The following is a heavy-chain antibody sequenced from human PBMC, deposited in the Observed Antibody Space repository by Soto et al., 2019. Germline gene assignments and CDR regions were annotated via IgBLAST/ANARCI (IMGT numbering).Heavy chain of an antibody. CDR1: GVSINSSQW. V-gene: IGHV4-4*02. Sequence: SETLSLTCVVSGVSINSSQWWSWVRQPPGKGLEWIGEIFHSGSTNYNPSLKSRLTISADKSKNHFSLKLTSVTAADTAVYFCGKVVVAATRHTDFDSWGQGTLVTVSS. D-gene: IGHD2-15*01. J-gene: IGHJ4*02. CDR2: IFHSGST. CDR3: GKVVVAATRHTDFDS.